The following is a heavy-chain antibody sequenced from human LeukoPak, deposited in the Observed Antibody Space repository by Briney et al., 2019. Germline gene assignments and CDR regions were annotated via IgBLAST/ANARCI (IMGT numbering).Heavy chain of an antibody. CDR1: GFAFSSYA. J-gene: IGHJ4*02. CDR3: AKDLDDRGWLPCDY. CDR2: ISGSGGST. Sequence: GGSLRLSCAASGFAFSSYAMSWVRQAPGKGLEWVSAISGSGGSTYYADSVKGRFAISRDNSKNTLYLQMNSLRAEDTAVYYCAKDLDDRGWLPCDYWGQGSLVTVSS. V-gene: IGHV3-23*01. D-gene: IGHD6-19*01.